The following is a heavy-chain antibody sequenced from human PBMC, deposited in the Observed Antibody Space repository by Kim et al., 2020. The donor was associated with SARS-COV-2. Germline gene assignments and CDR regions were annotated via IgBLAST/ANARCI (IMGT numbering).Heavy chain of an antibody. J-gene: IGHJ4*02. Sequence: VKGRFTISREDSKNTLYLQMNSLKTEDTAVYYCTTALSYCSSTSCATFDYWGQGTLVTVSS. V-gene: IGHV3-15*01. CDR3: TTALSYCSSTSCATFDY. D-gene: IGHD2-2*01.